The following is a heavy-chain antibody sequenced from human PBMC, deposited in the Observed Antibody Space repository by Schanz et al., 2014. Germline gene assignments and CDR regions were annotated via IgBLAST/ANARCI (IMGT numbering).Heavy chain of an antibody. D-gene: IGHD2-15*01. V-gene: IGHV3-23*01. CDR3: AKTPREYCNYDNCPNWFDS. Sequence: EMQLLESGGGLAQPGGSLRLSCAASGFTLSNYAMSWVRQAPGKGLEWVSALSEGGGGTHYADSVRGRFTISSDSSKNTLYLQMNSLRAEDTAVYYCAKTPREYCNYDNCPNWFDSWGQGTLVTDSS. J-gene: IGHJ5*01. CDR2: LSEGGGGT. CDR1: GFTLSNYA.